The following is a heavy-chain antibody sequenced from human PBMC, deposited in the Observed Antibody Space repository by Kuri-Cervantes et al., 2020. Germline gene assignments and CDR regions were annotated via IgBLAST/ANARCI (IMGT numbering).Heavy chain of an antibody. CDR2: MNPDSGNT. J-gene: IGHJ3*02. CDR3: ARGSLVYFDWLLNIRDDAFDI. V-gene: IGHV1-8*02. Sequence: ASVKVSCKASGFTFTTYDINWLRQATGQGLEWMGWMNPDSGNTGYAQKFQGRVTMTRDTSISTAYMEMSSLRSDDTAVYYCARGSLVYFDWLLNIRDDAFDIWGQGTMVTVSS. D-gene: IGHD3-9*01. CDR1: GFTFTTYD.